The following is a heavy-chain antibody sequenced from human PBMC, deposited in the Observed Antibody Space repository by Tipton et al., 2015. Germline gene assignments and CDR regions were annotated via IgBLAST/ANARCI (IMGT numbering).Heavy chain of an antibody. CDR3: ARGGVSASTGVFDS. J-gene: IGHJ4*02. V-gene: IGHV4-34*01. D-gene: IGHD7-27*01. CDR2: VRQGEST. Sequence: LRLSCAVYGGSFSDYYWNWIRRPPGKGLEWIGEVRQGESTNYNPSLKSRLTISLDTSKNQVSLKLTSVTAADTAVYYCARGGVSASTGVFDSWGQGSLVTVSS. CDR1: GGSFSDYY.